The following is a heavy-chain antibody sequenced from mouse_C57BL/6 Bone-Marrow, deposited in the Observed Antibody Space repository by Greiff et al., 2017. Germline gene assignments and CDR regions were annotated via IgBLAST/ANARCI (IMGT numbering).Heavy chain of an antibody. J-gene: IGHJ2*01. CDR2: IHPNSGST. V-gene: IGHV1-64*01. Sequence: VQLQQPGAELVKPGASVKLSCKASGYTFTSYWMHWVKQRPGQGLEWIGMIHPNSGSTNYNEKFKSKATLTVDKSSSTAYMQLSSLTSEDSAVYYCAKGNWDRNYFDYWGQGTTLTVSS. D-gene: IGHD4-1*01. CDR3: AKGNWDRNYFDY. CDR1: GYTFTSYW.